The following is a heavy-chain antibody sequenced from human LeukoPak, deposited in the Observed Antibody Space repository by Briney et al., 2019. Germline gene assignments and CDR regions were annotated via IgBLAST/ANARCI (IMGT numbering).Heavy chain of an antibody. D-gene: IGHD6-6*01. CDR2: ISSSGSTI. Sequence: AGGSLRLSCAASGFTFSDYYMSWIRQAPGKGLEWVSYISSSGSTIYYADSVKGRFTISRDNAKNSLYLQMNSLRAEDTALYYCARDQSGGIAARRGFDYWGQGTLVTVSS. V-gene: IGHV3-11*01. CDR1: GFTFSDYY. J-gene: IGHJ4*02. CDR3: ARDQSGGIAARRGFDY.